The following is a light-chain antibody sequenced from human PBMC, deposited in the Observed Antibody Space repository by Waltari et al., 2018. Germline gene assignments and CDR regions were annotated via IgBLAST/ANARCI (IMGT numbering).Light chain of an antibody. V-gene: IGKV3-20*01. J-gene: IGKJ1*01. Sequence: EIVLTQSPGTLSLSPGERATISCRASQSVSSTFLAWYQKKPGQAPRLLLYGASSRATCITDRFSGSGSGTDFTLTISRLEPEDFAVYYCQQYGWSTRTFGQGTKVEIK. CDR3: QQYGWSTRT. CDR1: QSVSSTF. CDR2: GAS.